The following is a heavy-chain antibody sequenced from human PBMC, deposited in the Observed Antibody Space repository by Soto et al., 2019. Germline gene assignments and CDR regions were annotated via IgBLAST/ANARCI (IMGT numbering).Heavy chain of an antibody. CDR3: AREVGSGYNYDKDYEYGMDV. J-gene: IGHJ6*02. CDR1: GTTFSSYA. D-gene: IGHD5-18*01. V-gene: IGHV1-69*01. CDR2: IIPLFGTA. Sequence: QVQLVQSGAEVKKPGSSVKVSCKASGTTFSSYAISWVRQAPGQGLEWMGGIIPLFGTANYAQKFQGRATITADETTSSAFMELSSLSFEDTAVYYCAREVGSGYNYDKDYEYGMDVWGQGTTVAVSS.